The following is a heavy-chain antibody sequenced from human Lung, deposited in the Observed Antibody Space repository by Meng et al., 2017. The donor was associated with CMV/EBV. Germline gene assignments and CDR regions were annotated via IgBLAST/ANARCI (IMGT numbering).Heavy chain of an antibody. Sequence: GGSLRLSCAVPGFSGSGIHWVRQASGKGLEWVGHSRSKDFSYATEFAASLKGRFTISRDESKNTAHRQMNSLKTEDTAVYYCRKDWSHAMDVWGQGPTVTVSS. V-gene: IGHV3-73*01. CDR2: SRSKDFSYAT. J-gene: IGHJ6*02. CDR1: GFSGSG. D-gene: IGHD1-1*01. CDR3: RKDWSHAMDV.